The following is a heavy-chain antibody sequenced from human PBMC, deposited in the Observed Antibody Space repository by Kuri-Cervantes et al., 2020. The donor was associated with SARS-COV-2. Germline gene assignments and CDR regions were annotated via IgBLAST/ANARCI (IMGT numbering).Heavy chain of an antibody. CDR1: GFTFSSYE. V-gene: IGHV3-48*03. Sequence: GESLKISCAASGFTFSSYEMNWVRQAPGKGLEWVSYISSSGSTIYYADSVKGRFTISGDNAKNSLYLQMNSLRAEDTAVYYCAIIGTLYNFDAFDIWGQGTMVTVSS. J-gene: IGHJ3*02. D-gene: IGHD1-1*01. CDR2: ISSSGSTI. CDR3: AIIGTLYNFDAFDI.